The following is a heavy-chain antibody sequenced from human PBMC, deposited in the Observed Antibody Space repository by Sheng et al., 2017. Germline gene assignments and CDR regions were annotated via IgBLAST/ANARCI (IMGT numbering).Heavy chain of an antibody. D-gene: IGHD6-19*01. V-gene: IGHV1-18*01. Sequence: QVQLVQSGAELKKPGASVKVSCKASGYTFTSYGISWVRQAPGQGLEWMGWLSAYNGNTNYAQKLQGRVTMTTDTSTSTAYMELRSLRSDDTAVYYCARVLSVAATEALLVYWGQGTLVTVSS. J-gene: IGHJ4*02. CDR2: LSAYNGNT. CDR1: GYTFTSYG. CDR3: ARVLSVAATEALLVY.